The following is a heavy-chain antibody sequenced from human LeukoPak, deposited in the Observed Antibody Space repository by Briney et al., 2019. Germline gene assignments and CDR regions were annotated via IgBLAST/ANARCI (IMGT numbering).Heavy chain of an antibody. J-gene: IGHJ6*02. CDR3: AGGAAAGTAYYYYGMDV. Sequence: SETLSLTCTVSGGSISSYYWSWIRQPPGKRLEWIGYIYYSGSTNYNPSLKSRVTISVDTSKNQFSLKLSSVTAADTAVYYCAGGAAAGTAYYYYGMDVWGQGTTVTVSS. CDR1: GGSISSYY. V-gene: IGHV4-59*01. D-gene: IGHD6-13*01. CDR2: IYYSGST.